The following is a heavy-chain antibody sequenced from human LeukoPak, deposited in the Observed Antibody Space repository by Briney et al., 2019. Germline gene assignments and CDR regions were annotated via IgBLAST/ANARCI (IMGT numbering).Heavy chain of an antibody. J-gene: IGHJ5*02. V-gene: IGHV4-31*03. Sequence: SQTPSLTCTVSGGSISSGGYYWSWIRQHPGKSLEWIGYIYYSGSTYYNPSLKSRVTISVDTSKNQFSLKLSSVTAADTAVYYCAREIIAARPSWFDPWGQGTLVTVSS. CDR1: GGSISSGGYY. CDR3: AREIIAARPSWFDP. D-gene: IGHD6-6*01. CDR2: IYYSGST.